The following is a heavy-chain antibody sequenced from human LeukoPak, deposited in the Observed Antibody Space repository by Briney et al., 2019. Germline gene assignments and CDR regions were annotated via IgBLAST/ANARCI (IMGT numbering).Heavy chain of an antibody. CDR1: GYTFTSFW. CDR2: IYPGDSDT. J-gene: IGHJ4*02. Sequence: GESLKISCKGSGYTFTSFWIGWVRQMPGKGLEWMGIIYPGDSDTGYSPSFQGQVTISVDKSINTAYLQWSSLKASDTAIYYCARPPYYDFWNGYYADYWGQGTLVTVSS. D-gene: IGHD3-3*01. CDR3: ARPPYYDFWNGYYADY. V-gene: IGHV5-51*01.